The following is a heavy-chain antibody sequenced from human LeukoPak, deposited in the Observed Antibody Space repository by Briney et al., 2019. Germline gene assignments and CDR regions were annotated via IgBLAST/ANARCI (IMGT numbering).Heavy chain of an antibody. J-gene: IGHJ4*02. Sequence: GESLKISCKGSGYSFTSYWIGWVRQMRGKGLEWMGIIYPGDSDTRYSPSFQGQVTISADKSISTAYLQWSSLKASDTAMYYCARHPADFMGIEYYFDYWGQGTLVTVSS. CDR1: GYSFTSYW. V-gene: IGHV5-51*01. D-gene: IGHD7-27*01. CDR2: IYPGDSDT. CDR3: ARHPADFMGIEYYFDY.